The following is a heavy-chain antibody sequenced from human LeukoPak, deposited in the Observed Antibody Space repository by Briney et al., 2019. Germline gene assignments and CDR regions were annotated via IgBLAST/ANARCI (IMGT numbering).Heavy chain of an antibody. D-gene: IGHD3-22*01. V-gene: IGHV3-30*18. CDR1: GFTFSSYG. CDR2: ISYDGSNK. Sequence: PGRSLRLSCAASGFTFSSYGMHWVRQAPGKGLEWVAVISYDGSNKYYADSVKGRFTISRDNSKNTLYLQMNSLRAEDTAVYYCAKAFMGGGVITTELDYWGQGTLVTVSS. J-gene: IGHJ4*02. CDR3: AKAFMGGGVITTELDY.